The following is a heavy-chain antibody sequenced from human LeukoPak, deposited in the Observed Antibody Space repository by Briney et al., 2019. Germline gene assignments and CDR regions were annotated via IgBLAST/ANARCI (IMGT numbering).Heavy chain of an antibody. CDR1: GFTFSSYW. CDR3: ARDLIAVAGTQLHPH. D-gene: IGHD6-19*01. CDR2: IKQDGSEK. V-gene: IGHV3-7*01. Sequence: GGSLRLSCAASGFTFSSYWMSWVRQAPGKGLEWVANIKQDGSEKYYVDCVKGGFTISRDNAKNSLDLQMNSLRAEDAAVYYCARDLIAVAGTQLHPHWGQGTMVTVSS. J-gene: IGHJ3*01.